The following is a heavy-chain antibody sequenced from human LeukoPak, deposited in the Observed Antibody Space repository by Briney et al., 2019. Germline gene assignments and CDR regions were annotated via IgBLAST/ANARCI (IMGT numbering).Heavy chain of an antibody. Sequence: PGRSLRLSCTASGFTFGDYAMSWVRQAPGKGLEWVGFIRSKAYGGTTEYAASVKGRFTISRDDSKSIAYLQMNSLKTEDTAVYYCTKNLRRLDCWGQGTLVTVSS. CDR3: TKNLRRLDC. J-gene: IGHJ4*02. V-gene: IGHV3-49*04. CDR1: GFTFGDYA. CDR2: IRSKAYGGTT. D-gene: IGHD4-17*01.